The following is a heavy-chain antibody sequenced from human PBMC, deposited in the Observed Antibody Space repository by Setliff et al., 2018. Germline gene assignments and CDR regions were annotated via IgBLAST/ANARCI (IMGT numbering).Heavy chain of an antibody. J-gene: IGHJ4*02. D-gene: IGHD5-18*01. Sequence: PGGSLRLSCATSGSTFSHYGMHWVRQAPGKGLEWVAIIWYDGSNKYYADSVKGRFTVSRDNAKNSLYLQMNSLRAEDTAVYYCARNTDLRNGFDYWGQGTLVTVSS. V-gene: IGHV3-33*01. CDR3: ARNTDLRNGFDY. CDR2: IWYDGSNK. CDR1: GSTFSHYG.